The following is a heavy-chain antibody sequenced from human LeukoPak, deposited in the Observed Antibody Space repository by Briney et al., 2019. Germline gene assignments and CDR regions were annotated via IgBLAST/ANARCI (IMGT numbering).Heavy chain of an antibody. J-gene: IGHJ4*02. Sequence: GGSLRLSCAASGFTFSSHAMSWVRQAPGKGLEWVSAISGSGGSTYYADSVKGRFTISRDNSKNTLYLQMNSLRAEGTAVYYCAKKPILGGNFDYWGQGTLVTVSS. D-gene: IGHD1-26*01. CDR2: ISGSGGST. CDR1: GFTFSSHA. V-gene: IGHV3-23*01. CDR3: AKKPILGGNFDY.